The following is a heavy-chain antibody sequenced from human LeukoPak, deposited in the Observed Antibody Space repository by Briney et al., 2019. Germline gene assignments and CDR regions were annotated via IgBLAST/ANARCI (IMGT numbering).Heavy chain of an antibody. CDR3: AKNLRVAATGSFVAFDI. D-gene: IGHD6-13*01. CDR2: INPNSGGT. Sequence: ASVKVSCKASGYTFTSYGISWVRQAPGQGLEWMGWINPNSGGTNYAQKFQGKVTMTRDTSISTAYMELSRLTSDDTAVFYCAKNLRVAATGSFVAFDIWGQGTMVTVSS. J-gene: IGHJ3*02. V-gene: IGHV1-2*02. CDR1: GYTFTSYG.